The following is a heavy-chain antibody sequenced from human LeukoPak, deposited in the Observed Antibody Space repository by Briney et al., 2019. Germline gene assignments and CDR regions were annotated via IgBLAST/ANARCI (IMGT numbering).Heavy chain of an antibody. CDR1: GFTFSSYA. Sequence: GGSLRLSCAASGFTFSSYAMSWVRQAPGKGLEWVSAISGSGGSTYYADSVKGRFTISRDNSKNTLYLQMNSQRAEDTAVYYCAKDPIVVITGSFDYWGQGTLVTVSS. D-gene: IGHD3-22*01. J-gene: IGHJ4*02. V-gene: IGHV3-23*01. CDR2: ISGSGGST. CDR3: AKDPIVVITGSFDY.